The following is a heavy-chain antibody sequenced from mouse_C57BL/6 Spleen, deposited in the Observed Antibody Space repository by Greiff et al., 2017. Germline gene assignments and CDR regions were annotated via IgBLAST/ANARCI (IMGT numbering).Heavy chain of an antibody. CDR3: ARDYDYDDGAWFAC. D-gene: IGHD2-4*01. CDR1: GYTFTSYT. V-gene: IGHV1-4*01. J-gene: IGHJ3*01. CDR2: INPSSGYT. Sequence: QVQLQQSGAELARPGASVKMSCKASGYTFTSYTMHWVKQRPGQGLEWIGYINPSSGYTKYNQQFKDKATLTADQSSSTAYMQLSSLTSEDSAVYSCARDYDYDDGAWFACWGQGTLVTVSA.